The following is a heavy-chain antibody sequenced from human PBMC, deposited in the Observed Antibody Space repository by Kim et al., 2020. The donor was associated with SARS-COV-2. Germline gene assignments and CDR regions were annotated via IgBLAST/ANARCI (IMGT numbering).Heavy chain of an antibody. Sequence: GGSLRLSCAASGFTFSDYWMYWVRQVPGKGLVWVSRVKGDETYTSYADSVKGRFTISRDNAKNTLYLQMNSLRAEDTAVYFCARRKRIAVEGFDLWGQGTLVTVSS. CDR1: GFTFSDYW. V-gene: IGHV3-74*01. D-gene: IGHD6-19*01. CDR3: ARRKRIAVEGFDL. CDR2: VKGDETYT. J-gene: IGHJ4*02.